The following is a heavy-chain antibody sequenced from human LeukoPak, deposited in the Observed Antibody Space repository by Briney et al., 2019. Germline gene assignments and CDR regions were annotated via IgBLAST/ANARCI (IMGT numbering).Heavy chain of an antibody. J-gene: IGHJ6*03. D-gene: IGHD3-10*01. Sequence: GASVKVSCKASGYTFTTYYIHWVRQAPGQGLEWMGVINPSGGYTTYAQKFQGRVTMTWDMSASTVYMELSSLRSDDTAVYYCARDHNYYGSGSYLFLGGRDPGHYYMDVWGKGTTVTISS. CDR3: ARDHNYYGSGSYLFLGGRDPGHYYMDV. V-gene: IGHV1-46*01. CDR1: GYTFTTYY. CDR2: INPSGGYT.